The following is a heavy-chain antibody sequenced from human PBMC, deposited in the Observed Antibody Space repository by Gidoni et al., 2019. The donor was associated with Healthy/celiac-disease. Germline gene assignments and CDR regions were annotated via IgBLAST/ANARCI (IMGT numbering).Heavy chain of an antibody. CDR1: GFTFSSYA. J-gene: IGHJ4*02. V-gene: IGHV3-23*01. D-gene: IGHD2-15*01. CDR2: ISGSGGST. CDR3: AKDPSTRYCSGGSCGYFDY. Sequence: EVQLLESGGGLVQPGGSLRLSCAASGFTFSSYAMSWVRQGPGKGLEWGSAISGSGGSTYYADSVKGRFTISRDNSKNTLYLQMNSLRAEDTAVYYCAKDPSTRYCSGGSCGYFDYWGQGTLVTVSS.